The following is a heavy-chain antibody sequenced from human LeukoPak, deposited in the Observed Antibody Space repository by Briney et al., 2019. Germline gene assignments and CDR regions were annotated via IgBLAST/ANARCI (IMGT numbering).Heavy chain of an antibody. J-gene: IGHJ4*02. CDR1: SGSISTSNYY. CDR2: IFYSGST. CDR3: ARDGSEYEAAAGTVH. Sequence: ASETLSLTCTVSSGSISTSNYYWGWVRQPPGKALEWIGNIFYSGSTYYSPSLKSRVTISLDTSRNQFSLKLNSVTAADTAVYYCARDGSEYEAAAGTVHWGQGTLVTVSS. V-gene: IGHV4-39*07. D-gene: IGHD6-13*01.